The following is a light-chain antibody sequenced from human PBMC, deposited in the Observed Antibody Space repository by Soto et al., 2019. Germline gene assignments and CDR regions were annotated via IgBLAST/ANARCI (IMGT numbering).Light chain of an antibody. V-gene: IGLV2-14*01. CDR2: DVS. CDR1: SSDVGGYNY. Sequence: QSALTQPASVSGSPGQSITISCTGTSSDVGGYNYVSWYQQHPGKAPKLVISDVSNRPSGVSNRFSGSKSGNTASLTISGLRAEDEADYYCSSYTRSNTLVFGGGTKLTVL. CDR3: SSYTRSNTLV. J-gene: IGLJ2*01.